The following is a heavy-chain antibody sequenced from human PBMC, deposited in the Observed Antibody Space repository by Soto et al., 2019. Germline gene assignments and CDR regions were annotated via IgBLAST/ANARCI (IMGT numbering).Heavy chain of an antibody. CDR3: VGYNWNYPNY. Sequence: EVQLVESGGGLVQPGGSLTLSCVASGFTFSTYYLYWVRQAPGKGLLWVSRIGPDGTTTAYADSVRGRFTISRDNAENTLYLQMNSLRAEDTAVYYCVGYNWNYPNYWGQGTLVTVSS. V-gene: IGHV3-74*03. CDR1: GFTFSTYY. D-gene: IGHD1-7*01. CDR2: IGPDGTTT. J-gene: IGHJ4*02.